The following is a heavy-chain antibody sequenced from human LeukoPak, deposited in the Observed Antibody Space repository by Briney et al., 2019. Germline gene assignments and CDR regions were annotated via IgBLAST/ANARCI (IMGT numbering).Heavy chain of an antibody. Sequence: PSETLSLTCTVSGGSISSSGYYWGWIRQPPGKGLEWIASIYYSGSTYYNPSLKSRVTISVDTSKHQLSLKLSSLTAADTAVYYCARDTITFGGVIAQYYFDYWGQGTLVTVSS. CDR3: ARDTITFGGVIAQYYFDY. V-gene: IGHV4-39*02. D-gene: IGHD3-16*02. CDR2: IYYSGST. CDR1: GGSISSSGYY. J-gene: IGHJ4*02.